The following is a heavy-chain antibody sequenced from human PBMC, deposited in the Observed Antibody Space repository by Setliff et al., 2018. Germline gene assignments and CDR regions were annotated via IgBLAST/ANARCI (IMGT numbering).Heavy chain of an antibody. CDR2: IVQSSDV. Sequence: GGVLKISCVVSGFTFDNYDMNWVRQAPGKGLEWVSGIVQSSDVVYADSVKGRFSMSRDNSRNTISLQINDLRVEDTATYYCAKDRVPDGIWEFDSWGQGLLVTVSS. V-gene: IGHV3-23*01. J-gene: IGHJ4*02. CDR1: GFTFDNYD. CDR3: AKDRVPDGIWEFDS. D-gene: IGHD1-20*01.